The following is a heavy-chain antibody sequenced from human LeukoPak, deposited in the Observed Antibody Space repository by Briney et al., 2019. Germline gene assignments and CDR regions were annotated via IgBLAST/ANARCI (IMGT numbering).Heavy chain of an antibody. V-gene: IGHV3-11*04. CDR1: GFTFSDYY. CDR2: ISSSGSTI. J-gene: IGHJ4*02. Sequence: GGSLRLSCAATGFTFSDYYMSWIRQAPGKGLEWVSYISSSGSTIYYADSVKGRFTISRDNAKNSLYLQMNSLRAEDTAVYYCARGHSYYDTSGYYYVPSGFDYWGQGTLVTVSS. CDR3: ARGHSYYDTSGYYYVPSGFDY. D-gene: IGHD3-22*01.